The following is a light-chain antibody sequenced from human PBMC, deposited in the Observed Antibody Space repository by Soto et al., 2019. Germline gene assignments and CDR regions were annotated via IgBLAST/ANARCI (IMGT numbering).Light chain of an antibody. Sequence: EIVMTQSPGTLSVSPGESATLSCRANQSVEFYLAWYQHKHGQAPRLLIYGASNRATGVPARFSGSGSGTEFTLTISNVQSEDCAIYYCQHYNNWPRGTFGQGTKVDIK. CDR2: GAS. CDR1: QSVEFY. J-gene: IGKJ1*01. V-gene: IGKV3-15*01. CDR3: QHYNNWPRGT.